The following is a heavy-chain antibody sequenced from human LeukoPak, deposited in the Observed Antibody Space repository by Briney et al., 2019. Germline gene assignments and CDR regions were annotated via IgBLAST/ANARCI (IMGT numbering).Heavy chain of an antibody. CDR1: GFTFSNAW. J-gene: IGHJ3*02. D-gene: IGHD3-22*01. CDR2: IKKDGSEK. Sequence: GGSLRLSCAASGFTFSNAWMSWVRQAPGKGLEWVANIKKDGSEKYYVDSVKGRFTISRDNAKNSLYLQMNSLRAEDTAGYYCARDSGYPVYAFDIWGQGTMVTVSS. V-gene: IGHV3-7*01. CDR3: ARDSGYPVYAFDI.